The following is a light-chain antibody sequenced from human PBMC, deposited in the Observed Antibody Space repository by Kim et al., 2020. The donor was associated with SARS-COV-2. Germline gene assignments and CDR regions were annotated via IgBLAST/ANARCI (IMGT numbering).Light chain of an antibody. V-gene: IGLV1-44*01. Sequence: QSVLTQPPSASGTPGQRVTIFCSGSSSNIGSHTVNWYQQLPGTAPKVLIYNNNQRPSGVPDRFSGSKSGTSASLAISGLQSEDEADYSCAAWDDSLTGWVFGGGTKLTVL. CDR3: AAWDDSLTGWV. CDR1: SSNIGSHT. J-gene: IGLJ3*02. CDR2: NNN.